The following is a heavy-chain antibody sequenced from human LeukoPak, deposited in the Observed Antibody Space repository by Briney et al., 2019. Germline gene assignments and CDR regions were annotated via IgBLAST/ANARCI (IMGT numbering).Heavy chain of an antibody. CDR1: GGSISSGGYY. CDR3: ASHPLRGPDF. J-gene: IGHJ4*02. Sequence: PSETLSLTCTVSGGSISSGGYYWSWIRQHPGKGLEWIGYIYYSGSTYYNPSLKSRVTISVDTSKNQFSLKLSSVTAADTAVYFCASHPLRGPDFWGQGTLVTVSS. D-gene: IGHD4-17*01. V-gene: IGHV4-31*03. CDR2: IYYSGST.